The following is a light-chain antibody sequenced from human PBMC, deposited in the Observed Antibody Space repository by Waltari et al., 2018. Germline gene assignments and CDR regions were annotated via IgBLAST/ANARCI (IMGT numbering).Light chain of an antibody. V-gene: IGKV4-1*01. CDR2: WAS. J-gene: IGKJ2*01. Sequence: DIVMTQSPDSLAVSLGERATINCKSSQSVLYSSNNKNYLAWYQQQPGRPPKLLIYWASTRESGVPDRFSGSGSGTDFTLTISSLQAEDVAVYYCQQYSSIPYTFGQWTKLEIK. CDR3: QQYSSIPYT. CDR1: QSVLYSSNNKNY.